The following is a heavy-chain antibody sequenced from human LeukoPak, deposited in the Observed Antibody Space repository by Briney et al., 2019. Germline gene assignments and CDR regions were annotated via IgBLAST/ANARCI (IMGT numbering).Heavy chain of an antibody. CDR3: ARDEEGGYYYYGMDV. Sequence: PSETLSLTCTVSGGSISSSSYYWGWIRQPPGKGLEWIGSIYYSGSTYYNPSLKSRVTISVDTSKNQFSLKLSSVTAADTAVYYCARDEEGGYYYYGMDVWGQGTTVTVSS. CDR1: GGSISSSSYY. V-gene: IGHV4-39*07. CDR2: IYYSGST. J-gene: IGHJ6*02.